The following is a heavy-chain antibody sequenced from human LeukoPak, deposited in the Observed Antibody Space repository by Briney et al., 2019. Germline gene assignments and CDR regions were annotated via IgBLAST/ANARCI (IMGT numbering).Heavy chain of an antibody. J-gene: IGHJ3*02. D-gene: IGHD4/OR15-4a*01. CDR3: AKGDYGSPDAFDI. CDR2: ISWNSGSI. CDR1: GFTFDDYA. Sequence: GRSLRLSCAASGFTFDDYAMHWVRQAPGKGLEWVSGISWNSGSIGYADSVKGRFTISRDNAENSLYLQMNSLRAEDMALYYCAKGDYGSPDAFDIWGQGTMVTVSS. V-gene: IGHV3-9*03.